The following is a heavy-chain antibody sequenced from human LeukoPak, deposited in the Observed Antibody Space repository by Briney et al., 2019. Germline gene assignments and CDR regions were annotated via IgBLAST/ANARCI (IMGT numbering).Heavy chain of an antibody. D-gene: IGHD1-26*01. Sequence: GGSLRLSCAASGFTFSSYDMSWVRQAPGKGLEWVSYISSSGSTIYYADSVKGRFTISRDNAKNSLYLQMNSLRAEDTAVYYCARARYSVSYTGALDIWGQGTMVTVSS. J-gene: IGHJ3*02. CDR2: ISSSGSTI. V-gene: IGHV3-48*03. CDR3: ARARYSVSYTGALDI. CDR1: GFTFSSYD.